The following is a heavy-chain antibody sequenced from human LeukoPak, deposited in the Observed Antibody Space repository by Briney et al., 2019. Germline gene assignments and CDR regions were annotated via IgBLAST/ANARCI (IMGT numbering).Heavy chain of an antibody. D-gene: IGHD3-22*01. CDR2: INPNSGGT. CDR1: GYTFTGYY. V-gene: IGHV1-2*06. CDR3: ARGREYYDSSGYQDY. Sequence: ASVKASCKASGYTFTGYYMHWVRQAPGQGLEWMGRINPNSGGTNYAQKFQGRVTMTRDTSISTAYMELSRLRSDDTAVYYCARGREYYDSSGYQDYWGQGTLVTVSS. J-gene: IGHJ4*02.